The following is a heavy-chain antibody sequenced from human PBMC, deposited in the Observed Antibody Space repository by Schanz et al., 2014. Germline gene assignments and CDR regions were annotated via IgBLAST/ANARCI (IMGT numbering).Heavy chain of an antibody. CDR1: GFTFNSYA. V-gene: IGHV3-23*01. D-gene: IGHD2-15*01. CDR2: ISHSGGSK. Sequence: DVQLLESGGGLVQPGGSLRLSCAASGFTFNSYAMTWVRQAPGKGLEWVSSISHSGGSKYYADSVKGRFTISRDNSENTLYLQMNSLSADDTAVFYCAKGMGYCSGGTCYGCYYDGLDVWGQGTTVTVSS. J-gene: IGHJ6*02. CDR3: AKGMGYCSGGTCYGCYYDGLDV.